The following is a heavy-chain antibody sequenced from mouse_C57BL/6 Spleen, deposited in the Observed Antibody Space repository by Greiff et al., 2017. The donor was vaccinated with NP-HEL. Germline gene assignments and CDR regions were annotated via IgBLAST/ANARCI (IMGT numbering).Heavy chain of an antibody. CDR1: GYAFSSSW. Sequence: QVQLKQSGPELVKPGASVKLSCKASGYAFSSSWMNWVKQRPGKGLEWIGRIYPGDGDTNYNGKFKGKATLTADKSSSTAYMQLSSLTSEDSAVYFCARKTGNFDYWGQGTTLTVSS. CDR3: ARKTGNFDY. V-gene: IGHV1-82*01. D-gene: IGHD4-1*01. CDR2: IYPGDGDT. J-gene: IGHJ2*01.